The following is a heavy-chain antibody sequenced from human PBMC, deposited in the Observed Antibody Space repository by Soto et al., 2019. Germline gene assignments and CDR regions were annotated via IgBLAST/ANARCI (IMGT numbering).Heavy chain of an antibody. CDR1: GGTFSSYT. CDR2: IIPILGIA. J-gene: IGHJ3*02. Sequence: QVQLVQSGAEVKKPGSSVKVSCKASGGTFSSYTISWVRQAPGQGLEWMGRIIPILGIANYAQKSQGRVTITADKSTSTAYMELSSLSSEDTAVYYCSTGGGGYDQDAFDIWGQGTMVTVSS. CDR3: STGGGGYDQDAFDI. D-gene: IGHD5-12*01. V-gene: IGHV1-69*02.